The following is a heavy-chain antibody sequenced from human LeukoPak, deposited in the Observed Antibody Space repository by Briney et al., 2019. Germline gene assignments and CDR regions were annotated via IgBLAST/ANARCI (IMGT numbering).Heavy chain of an antibody. Sequence: GGSLRLSCAASGFTFSTYWMHWVRQAPGKGLVWVSRINGDGSRSNYADSVKGRFTISRDNARNTLYLQMNSLRAEDTALYYCARTSPTSHFDFWGQGTLVTVSS. V-gene: IGHV3-74*01. D-gene: IGHD3-16*01. CDR2: INGDGSRS. J-gene: IGHJ4*02. CDR3: ARTSPTSHFDF. CDR1: GFTFSTYW.